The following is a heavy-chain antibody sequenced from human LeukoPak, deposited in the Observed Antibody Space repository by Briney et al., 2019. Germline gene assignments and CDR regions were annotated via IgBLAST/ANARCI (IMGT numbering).Heavy chain of an antibody. CDR3: ARGGDGYLYYLDY. V-gene: IGHV3-66*01. J-gene: IGHJ4*02. CDR2: IYSGGST. CDR1: GFTVSSSY. Sequence: GGSLRLPCAASGFTVSSSYMSWVRQTPGKGLEWVSVIYSGGSTYYAESLKGRFTISRDNPKNTLYLQMNSLRAEDTAVYYCARGGDGYLYYLDYWGQGTLVTVSS. D-gene: IGHD5-24*01.